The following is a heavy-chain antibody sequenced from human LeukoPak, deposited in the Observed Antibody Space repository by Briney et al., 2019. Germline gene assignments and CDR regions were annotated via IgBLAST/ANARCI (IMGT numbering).Heavy chain of an antibody. D-gene: IGHD6-13*01. J-gene: IGHJ5*02. Sequence: GSLRLSCAASGFTFSSYSMKWVRQAPGKGLEWVSYISSSSSTIYYADSVKGRFTISRDNAKNSLYLQMNSLRAEDTAVYYCARGSHSRLFDPWGQGTLVTVSS. CDR2: ISSSSSTI. CDR1: GFTFSSYS. V-gene: IGHV3-48*04. CDR3: ARGSHSRLFDP.